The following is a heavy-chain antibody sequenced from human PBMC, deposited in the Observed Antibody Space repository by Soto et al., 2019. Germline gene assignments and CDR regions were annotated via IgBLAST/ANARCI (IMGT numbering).Heavy chain of an antibody. CDR2: ISGSGGST. CDR1: GFTFSSYA. Sequence: GSLRLSCAASGFTFSSYAMSWVRQATGKGLEWVAAISGSGGSTYYADSVKGRFTISRDNSKNTLYLQMDSLRAEDTGVYYCGTVCRSCNRNRFDPWGQGTLVTVSS. J-gene: IGHJ5*02. CDR3: GTVCRSCNRNRFDP. V-gene: IGHV3-23*01.